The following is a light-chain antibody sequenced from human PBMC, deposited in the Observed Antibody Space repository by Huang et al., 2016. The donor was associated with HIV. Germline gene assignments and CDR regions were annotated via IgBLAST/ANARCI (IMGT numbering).Light chain of an antibody. CDR2: DAS. CDR1: QGISNT. J-gene: IGKJ4*01. V-gene: IGKV1D-13*01. Sequence: QLTQSPSSLSASVGDRVTSTCRASQGISNTLAWYQQKPGKAPKLLIYDASSLQTGAQSRFSGSGSGTDFTLTISSLQPEDCATYYCQQFNHYPLTFGGGTKVEIE. CDR3: QQFNHYPLT.